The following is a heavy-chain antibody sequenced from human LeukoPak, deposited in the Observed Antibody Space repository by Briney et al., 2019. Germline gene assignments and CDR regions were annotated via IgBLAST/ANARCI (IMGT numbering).Heavy chain of an antibody. CDR2: IKSKTDGGTT. Sequence: GGSLRLSCAASGFTFSNAWMSWVRQAPGKGLEWVGRIKSKTDGGTTDYAAPVKGRFTISRDESKNTLYLQMNSLKTEDTAVYYCTTGLLPQWLVTYDAFDIWGQGTMVTVSS. D-gene: IGHD6-19*01. CDR1: GFTFSNAW. J-gene: IGHJ3*02. CDR3: TTGLLPQWLVTYDAFDI. V-gene: IGHV3-15*01.